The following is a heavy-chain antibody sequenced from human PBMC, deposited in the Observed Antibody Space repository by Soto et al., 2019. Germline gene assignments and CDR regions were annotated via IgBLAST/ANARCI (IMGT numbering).Heavy chain of an antibody. J-gene: IGHJ4*02. CDR1: GGTFGSHG. Sequence: GASVKVSCKASGGTFGSHGIAWVRQAPGQGLEWMGGFIAMLGTPTYAKKVQGRATITADESLTSSYLELRSLRSEDTAMYFCARGAMANFDYWGQGTVVTVS. CDR2: FIAMLGTP. D-gene: IGHD5-18*01. V-gene: IGHV1-69*13. CDR3: ARGAMANFDY.